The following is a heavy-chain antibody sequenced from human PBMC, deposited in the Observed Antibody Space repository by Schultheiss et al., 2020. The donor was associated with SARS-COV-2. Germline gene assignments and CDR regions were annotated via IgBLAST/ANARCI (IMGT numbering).Heavy chain of an antibody. CDR2: ISSSSSYT. J-gene: IGHJ4*02. Sequence: GGSLRLSCAASGFTFSDYYMSWIRQAPGKGLEWVSYISSSSSYTNYADSVKGRFTISRDNAKNSLYLQMNSLRAEDTAVYYCARGAGYYFARSGPFDGLNYFDYWGQGSLVTVSS. V-gene: IGHV3-11*06. D-gene: IGHD3-22*01. CDR1: GFTFSDYY. CDR3: ARGAGYYFARSGPFDGLNYFDY.